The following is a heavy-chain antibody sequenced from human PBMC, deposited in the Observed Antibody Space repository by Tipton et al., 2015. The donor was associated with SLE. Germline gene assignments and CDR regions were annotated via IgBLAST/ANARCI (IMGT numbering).Heavy chain of an antibody. CDR2: INHSGST. CDR1: GGSFSGYY. V-gene: IGHV4-34*01. J-gene: IGHJ3*02. CDR3: ASGILTGNAAFDT. Sequence: TLSLTCAVYGGSFSGYYWSWIRQPPGKGLEWTGEINHSGSTNYKPSLKSRVTISVDTSKNQFSLKLSSVTAADTAIYYCASGILTGNAAFDTWGPGTMVTVSS. D-gene: IGHD3-9*01.